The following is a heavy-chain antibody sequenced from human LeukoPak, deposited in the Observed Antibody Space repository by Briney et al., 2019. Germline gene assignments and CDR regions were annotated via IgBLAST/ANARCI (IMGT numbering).Heavy chain of an antibody. D-gene: IGHD5-18*01. Sequence: SETLSLTCSVSGGSTSTYYWSWIRQPPGKGLEWIGYIYYSGSTSYNSSLKSRVTISVDTSKNQFSLELSSVTAADTAVYYCARHGVVDTSRKYYFDYWGQGTLVTVSS. CDR2: IYYSGST. CDR3: ARHGVVDTSRKYYFDY. V-gene: IGHV4-59*08. J-gene: IGHJ4*02. CDR1: GGSTSTYY.